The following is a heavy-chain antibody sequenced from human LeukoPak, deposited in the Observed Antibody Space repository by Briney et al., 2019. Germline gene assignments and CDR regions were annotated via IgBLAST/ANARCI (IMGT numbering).Heavy chain of an antibody. CDR3: ARDIVVVPAAIVPWGFDP. CDR1: GGTFSSYA. D-gene: IGHD2-2*01. V-gene: IGHV1-69*13. J-gene: IGHJ5*02. Sequence: SVKVSCKAPGGTFSSYAIGWVRQAPGQGLEWMGGIIPIFGTANYAQKFQGRVTITADESTSTAYMELSSLRSEDTAVYYCARDIVVVPAAIVPWGFDPWGQGTLVTVSS. CDR2: IIPIFGTA.